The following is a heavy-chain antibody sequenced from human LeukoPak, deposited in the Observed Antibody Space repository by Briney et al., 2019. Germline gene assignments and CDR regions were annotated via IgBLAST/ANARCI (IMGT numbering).Heavy chain of an antibody. J-gene: IGHJ4*02. V-gene: IGHV3-30*02. CDR2: IRYDGSNK. Sequence: PGGSLRLSCAASGFTFSSYGMHWVRQAPGKGLEWVAFIRYDGSNKYYADSVKGRFTISRDNSKNTLYLQMNSLRAEDTAVYYCAKLLWFGELLSAYDYWGQGTLVTVSS. D-gene: IGHD3-10*01. CDR1: GFTFSSYG. CDR3: AKLLWFGELLSAYDY.